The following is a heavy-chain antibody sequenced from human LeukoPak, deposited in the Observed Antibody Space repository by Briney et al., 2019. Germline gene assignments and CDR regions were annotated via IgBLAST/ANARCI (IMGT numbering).Heavy chain of an antibody. Sequence: LRASVKVSCKASGYTFTSYDINWVRQATGQGLEWMGWMNPNSGNTGYAQKFQGRVTITRDTSASTAYMELSSLRSEDMAVYYCARSPKLELLYYMDVWGKGTTVTVSS. CDR1: GYTFTSYD. D-gene: IGHD1-7*01. J-gene: IGHJ6*03. CDR3: ARSPKLELLYYMDV. V-gene: IGHV1-8*03. CDR2: MNPNSGNT.